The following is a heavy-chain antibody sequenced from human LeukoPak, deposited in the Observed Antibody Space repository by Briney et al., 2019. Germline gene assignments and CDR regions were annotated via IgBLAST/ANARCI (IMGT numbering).Heavy chain of an antibody. J-gene: IGHJ3*02. V-gene: IGHV4-59*01. Sequence: PSETLSLTCTVSGGSISSYYWSWIRQPPGKGLEWIGYIYYSGSTNYNPSLKSRVTISVDTSKNQFSLKLSSVTAADTAVYHCARVVCGGDCYLGAFDIWGQGTMVTVSS. CDR3: ARVVCGGDCYLGAFDI. D-gene: IGHD2-21*02. CDR2: IYYSGST. CDR1: GGSISSYY.